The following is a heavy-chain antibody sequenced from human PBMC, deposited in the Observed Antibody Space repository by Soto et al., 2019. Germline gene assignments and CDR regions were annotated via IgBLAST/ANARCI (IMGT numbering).Heavy chain of an antibody. CDR1: GYSFSSYW. V-gene: IGHV5-10-1*01. Sequence: RGDSLKISCKGSGYSFSSYWISWLHQMPGKGLEWMGRMDPSDSYTNYSPSFQCHVTISADKSISTAYLQWCSLKASDTAMYYCARHRTRSSSWWVVDCFEPWGQGTMVTVSS. CDR3: ARHRTRSSSWWVVDCFEP. CDR2: MDPSDSYT. D-gene: IGHD6-13*01. J-gene: IGHJ5*02.